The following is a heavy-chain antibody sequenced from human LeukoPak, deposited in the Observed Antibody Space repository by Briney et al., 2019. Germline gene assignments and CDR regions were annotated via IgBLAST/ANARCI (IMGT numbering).Heavy chain of an antibody. D-gene: IGHD2-15*01. CDR1: GGTFSSYA. CDR3: AGGPVVANWFDP. CDR2: IIPILGIA. V-gene: IGHV1-69*04. J-gene: IGHJ5*02. Sequence: SVKVSCKASGGTFSSYAISWVRQAPGQGLEWMGRIIPILGIANYAQKFQGRVTITADKSTSTAYMELSSLRSEDTAVYYCAGGPVVANWFDPWGQGTLVTVSS.